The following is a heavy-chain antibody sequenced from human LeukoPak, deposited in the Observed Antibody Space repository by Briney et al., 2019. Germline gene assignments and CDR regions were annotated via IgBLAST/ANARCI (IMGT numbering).Heavy chain of an antibody. V-gene: IGHV4-39*01. CDR2: IYNSGST. CDR3: ASLTYYYDISGYYTLRDY. CDR1: GGSISSSSYY. J-gene: IGHJ4*02. D-gene: IGHD3-22*01. Sequence: SETLSLTCTVSGGSISSSSYYWGWIRQPPGKGLEWIGSIYNSGSTYYNPSLKSRVTISVDTSKNQFSLKLSSVTAADTAVYYCASLTYYYDISGYYTLRDYWGQGTLVSVSS.